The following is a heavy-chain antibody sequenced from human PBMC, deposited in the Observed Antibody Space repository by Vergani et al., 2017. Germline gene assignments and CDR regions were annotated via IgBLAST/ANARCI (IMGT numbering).Heavy chain of an antibody. V-gene: IGHV4-61*02. CDR2: IYTSGST. CDR3: ARRLVVPAARDLTDAFDI. D-gene: IGHD2-2*01. J-gene: IGHJ3*02. CDR1: GGSISSGSYY. Sequence: QVQLQESGPGLVKPSQTLSLTCTVSGGSISSGSYYWSWIRQPAGKGLEWIGRIYTSGSTNYNPSLKSRVTMSVDTSKNQFFLKLSSVTAADTAVYYCARRLVVPAARDLTDAFDIWGQGTMVTVSS.